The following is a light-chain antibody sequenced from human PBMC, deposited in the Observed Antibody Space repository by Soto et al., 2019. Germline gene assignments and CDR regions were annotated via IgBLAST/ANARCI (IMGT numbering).Light chain of an antibody. Sequence: EILMTQSPDTLSVSPGESATLSCRASQRVYSNSAWYQQKPGQAPRLLIYGASNRATGIPDRFSGSGSGTDFTLTISRLEPEDFAVYYCQQYGGLPRTFGQGTKVDIK. V-gene: IGKV3-20*01. CDR2: GAS. J-gene: IGKJ1*01. CDR3: QQYGGLPRT. CDR1: QRVYSN.